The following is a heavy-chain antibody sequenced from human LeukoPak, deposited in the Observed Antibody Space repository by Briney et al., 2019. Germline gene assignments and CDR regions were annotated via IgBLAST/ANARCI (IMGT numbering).Heavy chain of an antibody. CDR1: GFTFSSYG. CDR3: AKDLDGGKEY. Sequence: GGSLRLSCAASGFTFSSYGMHWVRQAPGKGLEWVAVISYDGSYKYYADSIKGRFTISRDNSKNTLYLQMNSLRAEDTAMFYCAKDLDGGKEYWGQGTLVTVSS. J-gene: IGHJ4*02. CDR2: ISYDGSYK. V-gene: IGHV3-30*18. D-gene: IGHD4-23*01.